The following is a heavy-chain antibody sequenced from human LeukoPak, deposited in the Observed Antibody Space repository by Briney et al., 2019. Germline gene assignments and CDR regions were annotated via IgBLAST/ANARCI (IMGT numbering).Heavy chain of an antibody. J-gene: IGHJ6*02. CDR2: IYYSGST. V-gene: IGHV4-39*07. CDR1: GGSISSSSYY. Sequence: SETLSLTCTVSGGSISSSSYYWGWIRQPPGKGLEWIGSIYYSGSTYYNPSLKSRVTISVDTSKNQFSLKLSSVTAADTAVYYCARGRRDGMDVWGQGTTVTVSS. CDR3: ARGRRDGMDV.